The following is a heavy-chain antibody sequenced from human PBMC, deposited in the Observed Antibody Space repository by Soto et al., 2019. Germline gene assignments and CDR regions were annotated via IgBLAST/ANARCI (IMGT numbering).Heavy chain of an antibody. V-gene: IGHV3-30-3*01. J-gene: IGHJ4*01. D-gene: IGHD6-19*01. CDR1: GFIFSAYA. Sequence: XESLRLSCTASGFIFSAYAMLWARQAPGKGLEWVAAMSYDGTNTYYADSLKGRFTISRDNSKNTLFLQMSSLTADDSAVYYCARDPSPYTSGWYGIDFWGLGTLVTVSS. CDR2: MSYDGTNT. CDR3: ARDPSPYTSGWYGIDF.